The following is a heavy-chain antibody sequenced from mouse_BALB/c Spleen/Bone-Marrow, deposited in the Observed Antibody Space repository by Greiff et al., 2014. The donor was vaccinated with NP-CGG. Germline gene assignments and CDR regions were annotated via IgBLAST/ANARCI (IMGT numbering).Heavy chain of an antibody. D-gene: IGHD1-1*01. Sequence: VQLQQSGAELVRPGASVKLSCKASGYTFTSYWINWVKQRPGQGLEWIGNIYPSDSYTNYNQKFKDKATLTVDKSSSTAYMQLSSPTSEYSAVYYCTRSGYGSSSLDYWGQGTTLTVSS. J-gene: IGHJ2*01. CDR1: GYTFTSYW. CDR2: IYPSDSYT. CDR3: TRSGYGSSSLDY. V-gene: IGHV1-69*02.